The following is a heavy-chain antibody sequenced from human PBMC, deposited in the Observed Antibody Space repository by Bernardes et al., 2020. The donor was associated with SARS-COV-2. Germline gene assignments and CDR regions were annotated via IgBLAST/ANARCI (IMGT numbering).Heavy chain of an antibody. CDR3: ARDGGLGNYYYYGMDV. CDR1: GFTFSSYS. CDR2: ISSSSSYI. J-gene: IGHJ6*02. Sequence: GGSLRLSCAASGFTFSSYSMNWVRQAPGKGLEWVSSISSSSSYIYYADSVKGRFTISRDNAKNSLYLQMNSLRAEDTAVYYCARDGGLGNYYYYGMDVWGQGTTVTVSS. D-gene: IGHD3-16*01. V-gene: IGHV3-21*01.